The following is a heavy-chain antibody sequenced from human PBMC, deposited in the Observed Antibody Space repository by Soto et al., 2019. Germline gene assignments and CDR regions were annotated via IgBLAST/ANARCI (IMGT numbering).Heavy chain of an antibody. CDR1: GFTFSSYS. CDR2: ISSSSSYI. D-gene: IGHD1-1*01. CDR3: ARYKLKEGMVDY. V-gene: IGHV3-21*01. J-gene: IGHJ4*02. Sequence: GGSLRLSCAASGFTFSSYSMNWVRQAPGKGLEWVSSISSSSSYIYYADSVKGRFTISRDNAKNSLYLQMNSLRAEDTAVYYCARYKLKEGMVDYWGQGTLVTVSS.